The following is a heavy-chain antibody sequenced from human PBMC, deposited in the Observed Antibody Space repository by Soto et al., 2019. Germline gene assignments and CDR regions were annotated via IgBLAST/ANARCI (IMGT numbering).Heavy chain of an antibody. J-gene: IGHJ4*02. CDR2: IYYSGSS. Sequence: QLQLQESGPGLVKPSETLSLTCTVSGGSISSSTYYWGWIRQPPGKGLEWIGSIYYSGSSYYNPSLKRGVTISVDTSKNQSSLKLSSVTAADTAVYYCARSPGNRRSVGATTFDYWGQGTLVTVSS. D-gene: IGHD1-26*01. V-gene: IGHV4-39*01. CDR1: GGSISSSTYY. CDR3: ARSPGNRRSVGATTFDY.